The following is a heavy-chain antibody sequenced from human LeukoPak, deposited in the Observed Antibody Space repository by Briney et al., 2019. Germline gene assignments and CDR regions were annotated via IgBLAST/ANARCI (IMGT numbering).Heavy chain of an antibody. D-gene: IGHD3-9*01. Sequence: SETLSLTCTDSGGSISSGGYYWSWIRQHPGKGLEWIGYIYYSGSTYYNPSLKSRVTISVDTSKNQFSLKLSSVTAADTAVYYCARRDYDILTGTGRHGFDYWGQGTLVTVSS. V-gene: IGHV4-31*03. CDR1: GGSISSGGYY. CDR2: IYYSGST. J-gene: IGHJ4*02. CDR3: ARRDYDILTGTGRHGFDY.